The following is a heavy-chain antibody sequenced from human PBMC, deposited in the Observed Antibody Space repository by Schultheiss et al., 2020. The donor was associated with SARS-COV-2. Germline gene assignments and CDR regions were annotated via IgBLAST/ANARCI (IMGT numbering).Heavy chain of an antibody. V-gene: IGHV3-33*01. Sequence: GGSLRLSCAASGFTFSSYGMHWVRQAPGKGLEWVAVIWYDGSNKYYADSVKGRFTISRDNSKNTLYLQMNSLRAEDTAVYYCARGEGGIAAAHYWGQGTLVTVSS. CDR2: IWYDGSNK. J-gene: IGHJ4*02. CDR1: GFTFSSYG. D-gene: IGHD6-13*01. CDR3: ARGEGGIAAAHY.